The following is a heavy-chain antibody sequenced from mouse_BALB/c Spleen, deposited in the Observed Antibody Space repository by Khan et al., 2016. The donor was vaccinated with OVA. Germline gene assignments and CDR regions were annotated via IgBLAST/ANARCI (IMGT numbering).Heavy chain of an antibody. CDR3: ARIKKIVATYFDY. D-gene: IGHD1-1*01. Sequence: QVQLQQSGAELVKAGASVKMSCKASGYTFTSYWMHWVKQRLGQGLEWFAETNPTNGRTYYNEKFKSKATLTVDKSSSTAYMLLSGPTFEDSAVYYWARIKKIVATYFDYWCQGTTLTVSS. CDR2: TNPTNGRT. J-gene: IGHJ2*01. CDR1: GYTFTSYW. V-gene: IGHV1S81*02.